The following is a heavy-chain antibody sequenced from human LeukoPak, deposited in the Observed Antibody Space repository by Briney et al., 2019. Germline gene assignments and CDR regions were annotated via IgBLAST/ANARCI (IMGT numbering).Heavy chain of an antibody. J-gene: IGHJ5*02. Sequence: GGSLRLSCAASGFTFRSFWMGWVRQAPGKGLVWVSEINPDGSHTNYADSVKGRFTISRDNAKNTLYLQMNSLRAEDTAVYYCARDLGYCSSTSCTNWFDPWGQGTLVTVSS. CDR1: GFTFRSFW. CDR2: INPDGSHT. CDR3: ARDLGYCSSTSCTNWFDP. V-gene: IGHV3-74*01. D-gene: IGHD2-2*01.